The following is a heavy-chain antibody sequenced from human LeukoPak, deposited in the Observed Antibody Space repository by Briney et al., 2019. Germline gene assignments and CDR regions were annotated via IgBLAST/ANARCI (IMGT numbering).Heavy chain of an antibody. CDR2: IYYSGST. J-gene: IGHJ4*02. Sequence: SETLSLTCTVSGGSISSYYWSWIRQPPGKGLEWIGYIYYSGSTNYNPSLKSRVTISVDTSKNQFSLKLSSVTAADTAVYYCARGITMVRGVNYIDYWGQGTLVTVSS. CDR1: GGSISSYY. V-gene: IGHV4-59*01. D-gene: IGHD3-10*01. CDR3: ARGITMVRGVNYIDY.